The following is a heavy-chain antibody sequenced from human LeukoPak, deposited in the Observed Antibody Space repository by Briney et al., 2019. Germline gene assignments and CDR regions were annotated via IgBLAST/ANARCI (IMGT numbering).Heavy chain of an antibody. Sequence: GGSLRLSCAASGFTFSSYSMNWVRQAPGKGLEWVSSISSSSRYIYYADSVKGRCTISRNNAKNSLYLQMNSLRAEDTAVYYCAGYAGAPSTFDYWGQGTLVTVSS. CDR1: GFTFSSYS. D-gene: IGHD2-2*01. V-gene: IGHV3-21*01. J-gene: IGHJ4*02. CDR3: AGYAGAPSTFDY. CDR2: ISSSSRYI.